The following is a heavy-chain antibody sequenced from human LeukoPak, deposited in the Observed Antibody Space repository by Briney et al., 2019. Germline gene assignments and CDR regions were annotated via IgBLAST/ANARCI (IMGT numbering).Heavy chain of an antibody. CDR2: ISYDGSNK. Sequence: GGSLRLSCAASGFTFSSYGMHWVRQAPGKGLEWVAVISYDGSNKYYADSVKGRFTISRDNSKNTLYLQMNSVRAEDTAVYYCAKDQAYDSRGYYYVDWGQGPLVTVSS. J-gene: IGHJ4*02. D-gene: IGHD3-22*01. CDR1: GFTFSSYG. CDR3: AKDQAYDSRGYYYVD. V-gene: IGHV3-30*18.